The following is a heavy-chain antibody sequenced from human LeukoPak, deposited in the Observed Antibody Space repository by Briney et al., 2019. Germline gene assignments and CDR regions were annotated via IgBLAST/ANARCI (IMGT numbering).Heavy chain of an antibody. CDR3: ARSGTFRLVVPAADAFDI. D-gene: IGHD2-2*01. Sequence: GGSLRLSCAASGFTFDDYSMHWVRQAPGKGLEWVSLISWNGGSTYYADSVKGRFTISRDNAKNSLYLQMNSLRAEDTALYHCARSGTFRLVVPAADAFDIWGQGTMVTVSS. CDR2: ISWNGGST. CDR1: GFTFDDYS. V-gene: IGHV3-43D*03. J-gene: IGHJ3*02.